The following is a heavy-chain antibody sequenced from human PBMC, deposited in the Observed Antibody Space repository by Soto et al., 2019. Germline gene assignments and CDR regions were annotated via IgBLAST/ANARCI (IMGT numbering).Heavy chain of an antibody. Sequence: GGSLRLSCAASGFIFSGYSMNWVRQAPGKGLEWISYISSGSSCIYYSDSVKGRFTISRDNSKNTLYLQMNSLRAEDTAVYYCAKQGDFQLRPAHWSIDLPGRATLLTLS. CDR1: GFIFSGYS. J-gene: IGHJ2*01. D-gene: IGHD1-7*01. CDR3: AKQGDFQLRPAHWSIDL. V-gene: IGHV3-48*01. CDR2: ISSGSSCI.